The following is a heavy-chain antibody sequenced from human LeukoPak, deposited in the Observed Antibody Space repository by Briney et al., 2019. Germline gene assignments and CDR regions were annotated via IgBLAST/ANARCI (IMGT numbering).Heavy chain of an antibody. D-gene: IGHD3-22*01. CDR3: ARGRRTPRLYDSSGYYLNGNSWDFDY. CDR2: INPDSGGT. CDR1: GYTFTGYY. V-gene: IGHV1-2*02. Sequence: ASVKVSCKASGYTFTGYYMHWVRQAPGHGLEWMGWINPDSGGTNYAQKFQGRVTMTRDTSINTAYMELSRLRSDDTAVYYCARGRRTPRLYDSSGYYLNGNSWDFDYWGQGTLVTVSS. J-gene: IGHJ4*02.